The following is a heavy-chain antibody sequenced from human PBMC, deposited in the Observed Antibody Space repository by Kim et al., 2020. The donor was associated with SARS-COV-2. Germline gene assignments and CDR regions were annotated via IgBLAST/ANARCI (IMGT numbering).Heavy chain of an antibody. CDR3: ARLCSGGNCYSGDAFDV. Sequence: GESLKISCKGSGYSFISYWIGWVRQMPGKGLEWMGIIYPGDSDTRYSPSFQGQVTISADKSISTAYLQWSSLKASDTAMYYCARLCSGGNCYSGDAFDVWGQGTMVTVSS. CDR2: IYPGDSDT. CDR1: GYSFISYW. J-gene: IGHJ3*01. V-gene: IGHV5-51*01. D-gene: IGHD2-15*01.